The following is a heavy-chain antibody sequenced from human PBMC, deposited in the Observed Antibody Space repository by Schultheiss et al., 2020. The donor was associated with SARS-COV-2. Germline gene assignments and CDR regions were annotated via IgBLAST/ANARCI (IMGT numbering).Heavy chain of an antibody. Sequence: SVKVSCKASGGTFSSYAISWVRQAPGQGLEWMGGIIPIFGTANYAQKFQGRVTITADKSTSTAYMELSSLRSEDTAVYYCARGAGYYDSSGYYLDAFDIWGQGTPVTVSS. CDR2: IIPIFGTA. V-gene: IGHV1-69*06. CDR1: GGTFSSYA. D-gene: IGHD3-22*01. CDR3: ARGAGYYDSSGYYLDAFDI. J-gene: IGHJ3*02.